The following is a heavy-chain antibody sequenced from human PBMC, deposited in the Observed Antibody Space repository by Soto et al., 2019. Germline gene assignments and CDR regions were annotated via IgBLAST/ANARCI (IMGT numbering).Heavy chain of an antibody. CDR2: IWYDGSNK. CDR1: GFTFSSYG. J-gene: IGHJ4*02. CDR3: ARRDSSGYYDFDY. Sequence: QVQLVESGGGMVQPGRSLRLSCAASGFTFSSYGMHWVRQAPGKGLEWVAVIWYDGSNKYYADSVKGRFTISRDNSKNTLYLQMNSLRAEDTAVYYCARRDSSGYYDFDYWGQGTLVTVSS. D-gene: IGHD3-22*01. V-gene: IGHV3-33*01.